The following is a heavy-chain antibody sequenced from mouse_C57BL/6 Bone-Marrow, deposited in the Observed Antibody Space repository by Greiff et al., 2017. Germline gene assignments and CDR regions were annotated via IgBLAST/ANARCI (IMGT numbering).Heavy chain of an antibody. CDR1: GYTFTSYW. Sequence: QVQLKQPGAELVKPGASVKLSCKASGYTFTSYWMHWVKQRPGRGLEWIGRIDPNSGGTKYNEKFKSKATLTVDKPSSTAYMQLSSLTSEDSAVYYCAGSLYYGNAWFAYWGQGTLVTVSA. CDR3: AGSLYYGNAWFAY. J-gene: IGHJ3*01. D-gene: IGHD2-1*01. CDR2: IDPNSGGT. V-gene: IGHV1-72*01.